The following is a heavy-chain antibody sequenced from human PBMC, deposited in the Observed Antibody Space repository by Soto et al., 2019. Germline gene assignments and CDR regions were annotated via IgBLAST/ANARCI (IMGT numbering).Heavy chain of an antibody. CDR1: GFTFSSYA. CDR3: AKDGYGGYDICDFDY. J-gene: IGHJ4*02. CDR2: ISGSGDIT. V-gene: IGHV3-23*01. Sequence: GGSLRLSCAASGFTFSSYAMSWVRQAPGKGLEWVSGISGSGDITYYADSVKGRFTISRDNSKNTLYLKMNSLRAEDTAVYYCAKDGYGGYDICDFDYWGQGTLVTVSS. D-gene: IGHD5-12*01.